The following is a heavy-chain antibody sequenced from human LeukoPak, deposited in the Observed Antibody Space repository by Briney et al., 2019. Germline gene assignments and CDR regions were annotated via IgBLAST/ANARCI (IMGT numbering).Heavy chain of an antibody. CDR2: INHSGST. V-gene: IGHV4-34*01. J-gene: IGHJ3*02. D-gene: IGHD5-12*01. CDR1: GGSFSGYY. CDR3: VGYASDAFDI. Sequence: AETLSLICAVDGGSFSGYYWSWIRQPPGKGLEWIGEINHSGSTNYNPSLKSRVTISVDTSKNQFSLKLSSVTAADTAVYYCVGYASDAFDIWGQGTMVTVSS.